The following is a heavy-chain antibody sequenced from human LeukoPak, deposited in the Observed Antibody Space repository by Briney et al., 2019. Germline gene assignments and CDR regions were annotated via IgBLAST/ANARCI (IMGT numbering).Heavy chain of an antibody. D-gene: IGHD1-1*01. CDR1: GFTFSSFD. CDR3: ARGPPRGKYYYMDV. V-gene: IGHV3-13*01. J-gene: IGHJ6*03. Sequence: TGGSLRLSCAASGFTFSSFDMHWVRHPTGQGLEWVSTIGTVSDTYYPGSVEGRFTLSRDNAKNSLYLQMNSLTAGDTAVYYCARGPPRGKYYYMDVWGKGTTVTVSS. CDR2: IGTVSDT.